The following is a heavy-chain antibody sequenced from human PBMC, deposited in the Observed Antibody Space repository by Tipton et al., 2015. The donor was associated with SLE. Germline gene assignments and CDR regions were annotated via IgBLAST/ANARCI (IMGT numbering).Heavy chain of an antibody. CDR2: ISGSGGET. D-gene: IGHD6-6*01. J-gene: IGHJ4*02. CDR3: GRGSSSRDY. Sequence: GSLRLSCAASGFNFNRQAMTWARQAPGKGLEWVSVISGSGGETYYADSVKGRFAISRDISKNTLYLQMDSLTSEDTAVYYCGRGSSSRDYWGQGTLVTVSS. V-gene: IGHV3-23*01. CDR1: GFNFNRQA.